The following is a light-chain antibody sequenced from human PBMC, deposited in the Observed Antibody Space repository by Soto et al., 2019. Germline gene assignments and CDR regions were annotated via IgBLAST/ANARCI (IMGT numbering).Light chain of an antibody. V-gene: IGKV3-20*01. CDR3: QHYGASPYT. CDR1: QSISNSY. CDR2: GAS. J-gene: IGKJ2*01. Sequence: EIVLTQSPGTLSLSPGQRATLSCRASQSISNSYLAWYQHKPGQPPRLLMHGASTRATGIPDRFSGSQSGTDFTLTISRLEPEDSAVFYCQHYGASPYTFGLGNKLEI.